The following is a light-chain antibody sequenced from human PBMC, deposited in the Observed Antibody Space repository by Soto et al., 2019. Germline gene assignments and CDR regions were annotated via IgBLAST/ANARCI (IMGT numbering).Light chain of an antibody. V-gene: IGKV3-20*01. CDR1: QSLRSDF. Sequence: EIVLTQSPGTLSLFPGERATLSCRASQSLRSDFVAWYQQKPGQAPRLLIYASSTRATGIPDRFRGSGSGTDFTLTITRLEPEDFAVYYCQQFGISPRTFGQGTKVEIK. J-gene: IGKJ2*01. CDR3: QQFGISPRT. CDR2: ASS.